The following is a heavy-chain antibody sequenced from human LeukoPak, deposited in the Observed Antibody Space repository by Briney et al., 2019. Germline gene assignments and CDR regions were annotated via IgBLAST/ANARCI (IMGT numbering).Heavy chain of an antibody. V-gene: IGHV1-18*01. Sequence: ASVKVSCKASGYTFTSYGISWVRQAPGQGLEWMGWISAYNGNTNYAQKLQGRVTMTTDTSTSTAYMELRSLRSDDTAVYYCARGAAAPYYYYGMDVWGQGTTVTVSS. D-gene: IGHD6-13*01. J-gene: IGHJ6*02. CDR3: ARGAAAPYYYYGMDV. CDR2: ISAYNGNT. CDR1: GYTFTSYG.